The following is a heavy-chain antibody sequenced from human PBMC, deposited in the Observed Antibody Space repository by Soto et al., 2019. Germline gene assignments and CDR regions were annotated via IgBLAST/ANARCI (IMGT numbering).Heavy chain of an antibody. J-gene: IGHJ6*03. CDR3: ARGCRMAHLVSHYYYYMDV. CDR1: GYTFTSYD. CDR2: MNPNSGNT. V-gene: IGHV1-8*01. D-gene: IGHD3-16*01. Sequence: QVQLVQSGAEVKKPGASVKVSCKASGYTFTSYDINWVRQATGQGLEWMGWMNPNSGNTGYAQKFQGRVTMTRNTSISTAYMELSSLRSEDTAVYYCARGCRMAHLVSHYYYYMDVWGKGTTVTVSS.